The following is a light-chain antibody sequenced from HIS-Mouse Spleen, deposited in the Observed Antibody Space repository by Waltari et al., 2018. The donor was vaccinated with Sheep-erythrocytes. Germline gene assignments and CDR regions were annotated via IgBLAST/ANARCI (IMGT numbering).Light chain of an antibody. CDR3: LQDYNYPYT. Sequence: AIQMTQSPSSLSASVGDRVTITWRESQGIRNDLGWYQQKQGKAPKLLIYAASSLQSGLQSRFSGSGSGTDFTLTISSLQPEDFATYYCLQDYNYPYTVGQGTKLEIK. CDR1: QGIRND. V-gene: IGKV1-6*01. CDR2: AAS. J-gene: IGKJ2*01.